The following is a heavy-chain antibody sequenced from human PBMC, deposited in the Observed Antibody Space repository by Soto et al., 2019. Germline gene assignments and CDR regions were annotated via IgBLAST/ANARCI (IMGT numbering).Heavy chain of an antibody. CDR2: IYSSGST. CDR3: ASDRGADYDFWSDYRYNWFDP. Sequence: SDTLSLTCTVSGASISSYYWSWIRQPPGKGLEWIGYIYSSGSTNYNPSLKSRVILSIDTSKNQFSLKLSSVTAADTAVYYCASDRGADYDFWSDYRYNWFDPWGQGTLVNVS. J-gene: IGHJ5*02. CDR1: GASISSYY. V-gene: IGHV4-59*01. D-gene: IGHD3-3*01.